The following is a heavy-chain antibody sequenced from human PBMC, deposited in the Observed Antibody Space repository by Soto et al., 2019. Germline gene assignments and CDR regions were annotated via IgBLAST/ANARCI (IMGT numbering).Heavy chain of an antibody. D-gene: IGHD4-4*01. CDR1: GYTFTSYY. V-gene: IGHV1-46*01. CDR2: INPSCGST. J-gene: IGHJ6*02. CDR3: AREDYSNYYYGMDV. Sequence: ASVKVSCKASGYTFTSYYMHWVRQAPGQGLEWMGIINPSCGSTSYAQKFQGRVTITADESTSTAYMELSSLRSEDTAVYYCAREDYSNYYYGMDVWGQGTTVTVSS.